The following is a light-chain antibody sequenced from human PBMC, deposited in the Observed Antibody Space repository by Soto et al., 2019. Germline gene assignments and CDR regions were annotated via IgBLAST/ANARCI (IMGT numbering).Light chain of an antibody. J-gene: IGKJ1*01. CDR1: QYISTK. CDR3: QQHGDSPWT. CDR2: GAF. Sequence: VLTQSPDSLSLSPGERATLSCRASQYISTKLAWYQQKPGQAPRLLFSGAFNRATDTPDRFSGSGSGTDFTLIISGVEAEDFAMYYCQQHGDSPWTFGQGTRVDFK. V-gene: IGKV3-20*01.